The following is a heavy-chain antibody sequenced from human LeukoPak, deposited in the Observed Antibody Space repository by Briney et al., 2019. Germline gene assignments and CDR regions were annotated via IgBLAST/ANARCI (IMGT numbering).Heavy chain of an antibody. D-gene: IGHD6-25*01. Sequence: GRSLRLSCAASGFTFSSYGMHWVRQAPGKGLEWVAVIWYDGSNRYYADSVKGRFTISRDNSKNTLYLQMNSLRAEDTAVYYCARDAARLPRGSDYWGQGTLVTVSS. CDR1: GFTFSSYG. V-gene: IGHV3-33*01. J-gene: IGHJ4*02. CDR3: ARDAARLPRGSDY. CDR2: IWYDGSNR.